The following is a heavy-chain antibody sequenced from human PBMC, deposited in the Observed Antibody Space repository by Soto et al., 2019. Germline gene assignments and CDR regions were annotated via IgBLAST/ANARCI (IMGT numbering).Heavy chain of an antibody. J-gene: IGHJ4*02. V-gene: IGHV3-64D*06. CDR2: ISSNGGST. CDR1: GFTFSSYA. CDR3: VKDFRREWLVWNDVGYFDY. Sequence: PGGSLRLSCSAAGFTFSSYAMHWVRQAPGKGLEYVSAISSNGGSTYYADSVKGRFTISRDNSKNTLYLQMSSLRAEDTAVYYCVKDFRREWLVWNDVGYFDYWGQGTLVTVSS. D-gene: IGHD6-19*01.